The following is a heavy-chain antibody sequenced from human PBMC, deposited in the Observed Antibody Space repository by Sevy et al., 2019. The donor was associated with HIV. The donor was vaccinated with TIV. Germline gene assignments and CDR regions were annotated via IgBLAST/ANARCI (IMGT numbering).Heavy chain of an antibody. CDR3: ARRDSSGWYTHNYYYYYGMDV. Sequence: GGSLRLSCAASGFTFSSYEMNWVRQAPGKGLEWVSYISSSGSTIYYADSVKGRFTISRDNAKNSLYLQMNSLRAEDTAVYYCARRDSSGWYTHNYYYYYGMDVWGQGTTVTVSS. V-gene: IGHV3-48*03. CDR1: GFTFSSYE. CDR2: ISSSGSTI. J-gene: IGHJ6*02. D-gene: IGHD6-19*01.